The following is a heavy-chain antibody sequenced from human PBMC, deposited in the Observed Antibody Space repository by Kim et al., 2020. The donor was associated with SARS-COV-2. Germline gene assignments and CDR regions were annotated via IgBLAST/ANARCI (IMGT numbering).Heavy chain of an antibody. CDR1: GYTFTSYG. Sequence: ASVKVSCKASGYTFTSYGISWVRQAPGQGLEWMGWISAYNGNTNYAQKLQGRVTMTTDTSTSTAYMELRSLRYDDTAVYYCARMVGYCSGGSCASGWYYYYGMDVXGQGTTVTVSS. D-gene: IGHD2-15*01. CDR3: ARMVGYCSGGSCASGWYYYYGMDV. J-gene: IGHJ6*02. CDR2: ISAYNGNT. V-gene: IGHV1-18*01.